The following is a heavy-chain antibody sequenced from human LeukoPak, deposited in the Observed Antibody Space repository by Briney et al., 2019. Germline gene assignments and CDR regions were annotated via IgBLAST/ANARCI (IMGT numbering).Heavy chain of an antibody. Sequence: GGSLRLSCAPSGFIFSGYWMSWVRQAPGKGVEWVATIKQDESEKTYVDSVEGRFTSSRDNAKSSLFLQMDSLRAGDTAVYFCARFGLDAAIDYWGQGTLITVSS. CDR3: ARFGLDAAIDY. V-gene: IGHV3-7*01. D-gene: IGHD2-15*01. J-gene: IGHJ4*02. CDR2: IKQDESEK. CDR1: GFIFSGYW.